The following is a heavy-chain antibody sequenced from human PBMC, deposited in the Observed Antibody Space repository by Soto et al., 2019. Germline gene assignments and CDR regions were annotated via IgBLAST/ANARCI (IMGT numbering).Heavy chain of an antibody. J-gene: IGHJ6*02. CDR2: IIPILGIA. CDR1: GGTFSSYT. CDR3: ARGGGGDVLLWFGELGMDV. Sequence: QVQLVQSGAEVKKPGSSVKVSCKASGGTFSSYTFSWVRQAPGQGLEWMGRIIPILGIANYAQKFQGRVTDTADKSTSTAHMELSSLRSEDTAVYYCARGGGGDVLLWFGELGMDVWGLGTTVTVSS. V-gene: IGHV1-69*02. D-gene: IGHD3-10*01.